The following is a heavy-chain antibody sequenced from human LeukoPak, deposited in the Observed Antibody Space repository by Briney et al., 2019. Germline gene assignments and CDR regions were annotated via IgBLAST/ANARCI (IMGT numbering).Heavy chain of an antibody. Sequence: SETLSLTCIVSGDSISSTNNYWNWLRQPAGKGLEWIGRISTRGSTNYNPSLKSRVNISMGTSKTQFSLKLSSVTAADAAVYYCARDPNLYGSGAFDYWGQGTPVTVSS. CDR3: ARDPNLYGSGAFDY. V-gene: IGHV4-61*02. CDR1: GDSISSTNNY. CDR2: ISTRGST. D-gene: IGHD3-10*01. J-gene: IGHJ4*02.